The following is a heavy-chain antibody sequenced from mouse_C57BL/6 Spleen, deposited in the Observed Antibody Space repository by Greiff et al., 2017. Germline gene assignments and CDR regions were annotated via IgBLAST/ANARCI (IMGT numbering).Heavy chain of an antibody. V-gene: IGHV1-26*01. CDR2: INPNNGGT. J-gene: IGHJ2*01. Sequence: VQLQQSGPELVKPGASVKISCKASGYTFTDYYMNWVKQSHGKSLEWLGDINPNNGGTSYNQKFKGKATLTVDKSSSTAYMELRSLTSEDSAVYYCATGGFDYWGQGTTLTVSS. CDR3: ATGGFDY. CDR1: GYTFTDYY.